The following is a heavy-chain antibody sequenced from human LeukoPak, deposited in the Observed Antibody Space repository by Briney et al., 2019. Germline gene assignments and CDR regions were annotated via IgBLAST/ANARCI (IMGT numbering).Heavy chain of an antibody. D-gene: IGHD4-17*01. CDR1: GGSISSYY. V-gene: IGHV4-59*08. J-gene: IGHJ4*02. Sequence: PSETLSLTCTVSGGSISSYYWSWIRQPPGKGLEWIGYIYYSGSTNHNPSPKSRVTISVDTSKNQFSLKLSSVTAADTAVYYCARHTATVYYFDYWGQGTLVTVSS. CDR2: IYYSGST. CDR3: ARHTATVYYFDY.